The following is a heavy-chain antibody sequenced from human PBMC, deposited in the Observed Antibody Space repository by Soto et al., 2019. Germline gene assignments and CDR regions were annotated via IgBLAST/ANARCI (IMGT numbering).Heavy chain of an antibody. D-gene: IGHD5-12*01. J-gene: IGHJ4*02. CDR3: ARGSGYSGYDPPDY. Sequence: ASVKVSCKASGYSFTTYYIHWVRQAPGQGLEWMGIIDPSGGGTTYAQKFQGRVTMTRDTSTNTVYMELSSLRSEDTAMYYCARGSGYSGYDPPDYWGQGTLVTVSS. V-gene: IGHV1-46*01. CDR2: IDPSGGGT. CDR1: GYSFTTYY.